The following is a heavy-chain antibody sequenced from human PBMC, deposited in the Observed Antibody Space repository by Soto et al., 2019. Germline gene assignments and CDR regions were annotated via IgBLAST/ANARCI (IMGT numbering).Heavy chain of an antibody. Sequence: GGSLRLSCAASGFTFSSYGMHWVRQAPGKGLEWVAVISYDGSNKYYADSVKGRFTISRDNSKNTLYLQMNSLRAEDTAVYYCAKASIAAAGTYYYYYMDVWGKGTTVTVSS. V-gene: IGHV3-30*18. J-gene: IGHJ6*03. D-gene: IGHD6-13*01. CDR2: ISYDGSNK. CDR1: GFTFSSYG. CDR3: AKASIAAAGTYYYYYMDV.